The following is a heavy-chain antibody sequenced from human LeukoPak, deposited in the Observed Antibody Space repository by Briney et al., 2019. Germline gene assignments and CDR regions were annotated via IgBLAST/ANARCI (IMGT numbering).Heavy chain of an antibody. CDR1: GFTFSIYG. Sequence: GGYLSLSCAASGFTFSIYGIHWVRQAPGNGLEGVAFIRYDGDNKYYADSVKGRFTISRDNSKTTLYVQMTSLRAEDTAVYYCARDQLHDILTGTITWFDPWGQGTLVTVSS. J-gene: IGHJ5*02. D-gene: IGHD3-9*01. CDR2: IRYDGDNK. V-gene: IGHV3-30*02. CDR3: ARDQLHDILTGTITWFDP.